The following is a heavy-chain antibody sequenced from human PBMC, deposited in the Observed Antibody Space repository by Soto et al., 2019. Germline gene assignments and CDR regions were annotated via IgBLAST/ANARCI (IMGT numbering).Heavy chain of an antibody. D-gene: IGHD2-15*01. CDR1: GFTFSSYA. V-gene: IGHV3-30-3*01. CDR2: ISYDGSNK. Sequence: GGSLRLSCAASGFTFSSYAIHWVRQAPCKGLEWVAVISYDGSNKYYADSVKGRFTISRDNSKNTLYLQMNSLRAEDTAVYYCARDLLPTMAYYYYGMDVWGQGTTITVSS. J-gene: IGHJ6*02. CDR3: ARDLLPTMAYYYYGMDV.